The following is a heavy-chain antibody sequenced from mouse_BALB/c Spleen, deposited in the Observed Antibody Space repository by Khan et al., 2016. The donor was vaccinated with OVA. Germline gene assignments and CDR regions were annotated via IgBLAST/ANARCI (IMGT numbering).Heavy chain of an antibody. CDR1: GYTFTNYG. J-gene: IGHJ4*01. Sequence: QIQLVQSGPELKKPGETVKISCKASGYTFTNYGMNWVKQAPGKGLKWMGWINSNTGEATYADDFKGRFAFVLETSASTAYLQIKNLKNEETATYFCVRGGRRAMDYWGQGTSVTVSS. CDR2: INSNTGEA. D-gene: IGHD3-3*01. CDR3: VRGGRRAMDY. V-gene: IGHV9-3-1*01.